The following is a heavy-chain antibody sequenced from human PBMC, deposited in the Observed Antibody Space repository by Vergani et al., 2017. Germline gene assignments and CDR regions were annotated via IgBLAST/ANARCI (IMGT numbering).Heavy chain of an antibody. D-gene: IGHD2-21*02. CDR2: IIPILGTA. J-gene: IGHJ6*03. CDR3: ARVVTKTPYYYYYYMDV. Sequence: QVQLVQSGAEVKKPGSSVKVSCKASGGTFSSYAISWVRQAPGQGLEWMGGIIPILGTANYAQKFQGRVTITADESTSTAYMELSSLRSEDTAVYYCARVVTKTPYYYYYYMDVGGKGTTVTVAS. CDR1: GGTFSSYA. V-gene: IGHV1-69*01.